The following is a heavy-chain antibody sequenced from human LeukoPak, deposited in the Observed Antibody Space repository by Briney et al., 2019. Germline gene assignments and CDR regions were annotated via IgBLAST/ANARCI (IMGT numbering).Heavy chain of an antibody. CDR3: ASKPVRYCSGGSCYEGNWFDP. CDR2: IYYSGSI. CDR1: GGSISSYY. J-gene: IGHJ5*02. Sequence: SETLSLTCTVSGGSISSYYWSWIRQPPGKGLEWIGYIYYSGSINYNPSLKSRVTISVDTSKNQFSLKLSSVTAADTAVYYCASKPVRYCSGGSCYEGNWFDPWGQGTLVTVSS. D-gene: IGHD2-15*01. V-gene: IGHV4-59*01.